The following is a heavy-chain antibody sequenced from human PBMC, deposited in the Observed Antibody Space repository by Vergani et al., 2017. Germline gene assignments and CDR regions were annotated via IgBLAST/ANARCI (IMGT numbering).Heavy chain of an antibody. D-gene: IGHD3-9*01. Sequence: QLQLQESGPGLVKPSETLSLTCTVSGGSISSSSYYWGWIRQPPGKGLEWIGEINHSGSTNYNPSLKSRVTISVDTSKNQFSLKLSSVTAADTAVYYCARERDVLRYFDWSTKQNWFDPWGQGTLVTVSS. CDR2: INHSGST. CDR3: ARERDVLRYFDWSTKQNWFDP. CDR1: GGSISSSSYY. J-gene: IGHJ5*02. V-gene: IGHV4-39*07.